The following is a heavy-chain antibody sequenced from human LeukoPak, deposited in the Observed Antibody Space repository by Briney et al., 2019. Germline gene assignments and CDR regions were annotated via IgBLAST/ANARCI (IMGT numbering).Heavy chain of an antibody. D-gene: IGHD4-11*01. V-gene: IGHV3-48*01. Sequence: GGSLRLSCAASGFTFSSYSMNWVRQAPGKGLEWVSYISSSSSTIYYADSVKGRFTISRDNAKNSLYLQMNSLRAEDTAVYYCARERNYRGYYYYGMDVWGQGTTVTVSS. CDR2: ISSSSSTI. CDR1: GFTFSSYS. CDR3: ARERNYRGYYYYGMDV. J-gene: IGHJ6*02.